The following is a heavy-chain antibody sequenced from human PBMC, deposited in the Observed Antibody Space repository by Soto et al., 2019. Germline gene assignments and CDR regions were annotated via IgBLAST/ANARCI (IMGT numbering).Heavy chain of an antibody. CDR2: IYPGDSDT. D-gene: IGHD3-9*01. J-gene: IGHJ5*02. CDR3: ARGGELYYDILTGYSVNHWFDP. V-gene: IGHV5-51*01. Sequence: GESLKSSCKGSGYRFTSYWIGWVRQMPGKGLEWMGIIYPGDSDTRYSPSFQGQVTISADKSISTAYLQWSSLKASDTAMYYCARGGELYYDILTGYSVNHWFDPWGQGTLVTVSS. CDR1: GYRFTSYW.